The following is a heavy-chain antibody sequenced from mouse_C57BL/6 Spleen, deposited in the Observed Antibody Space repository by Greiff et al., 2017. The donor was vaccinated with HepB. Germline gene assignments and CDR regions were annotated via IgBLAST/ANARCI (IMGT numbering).Heavy chain of an antibody. CDR1: GFTFSSYA. J-gene: IGHJ2*01. CDR3: ARDGGAAQALDY. Sequence: EVKLMESGGGLVKPGGSLKLSCAASGFTFSSYAMSWVRQTPEKRLEWVATISDGGSYTYYPDNVKGRFTISRDNAKNNLYLQMSHLKSEDTAMYYCARDGGAAQALDYWGQGTTLTVSS. CDR2: ISDGGSYT. D-gene: IGHD3-2*02. V-gene: IGHV5-4*01.